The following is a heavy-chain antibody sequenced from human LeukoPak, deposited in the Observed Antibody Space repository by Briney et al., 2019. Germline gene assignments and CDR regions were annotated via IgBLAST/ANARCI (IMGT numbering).Heavy chain of an antibody. Sequence: GGSLRLSCAASGFTFSSYWMHWVRQAPGKGLVWVSRISTDGGSTNSADSVKGRLTISRDNAKNTLYLQMNSLRAEDTAVYYCVREYSSSSGRAFDMWGQGTMVTVSP. J-gene: IGHJ3*02. CDR3: VREYSSSSGRAFDM. V-gene: IGHV3-74*01. CDR2: ISTDGGST. D-gene: IGHD6-6*01. CDR1: GFTFSSYW.